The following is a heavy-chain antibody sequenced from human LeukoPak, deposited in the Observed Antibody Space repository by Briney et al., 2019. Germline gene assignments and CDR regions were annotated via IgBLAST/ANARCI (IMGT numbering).Heavy chain of an antibody. CDR2: IYYSGST. Sequence: SETLSLTCTVSGGSISSSSYYWGWIRQPPGKGLEWIGSIYYSGSTYYNPSLKSRVTISVDTSKNQLSLKLSSVTAADTAVYYCARQDSSGWYEDYWGQGTLVTVSS. CDR1: GGSISSSSYY. CDR3: ARQDSSGWYEDY. D-gene: IGHD6-19*01. J-gene: IGHJ4*02. V-gene: IGHV4-39*01.